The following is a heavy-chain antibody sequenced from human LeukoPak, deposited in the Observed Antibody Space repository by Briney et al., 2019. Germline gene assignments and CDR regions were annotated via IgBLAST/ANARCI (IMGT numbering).Heavy chain of an antibody. D-gene: IGHD3-22*01. CDR3: ARGLDYYDSSGFNWFDP. CDR1: GGSISSSSYF. J-gene: IGHJ5*02. CDR2: IYYSGST. Sequence: SETLSLTCTVSGGSISSSSYFWAWIRQSPGKGLEWIGSIYYSGSTYYNPSLKSRVTISVDTSNNQFSLKLSSVTAADTAVYYCARGLDYYDSSGFNWFDPWGQGTLVTVSS. V-gene: IGHV4-39*01.